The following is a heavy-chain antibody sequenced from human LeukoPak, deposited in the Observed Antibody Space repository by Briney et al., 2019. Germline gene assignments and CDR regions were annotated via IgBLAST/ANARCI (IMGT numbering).Heavy chain of an antibody. J-gene: IGHJ1*01. CDR3: VTGAYYAV. V-gene: IGHV3-23*01. CDR1: GFPLSWYV. D-gene: IGHD3-3*01. Sequence: GSLILSCASSGFPLSWYVLGWVRPAPGEGLEGVSAIIGSGGSTYYADSVKGRFTISRDNSKNVLSVQVTSISVDDAAVYYCVTGAYYAVWGKGNVVSVSS. CDR2: IIGSGGST.